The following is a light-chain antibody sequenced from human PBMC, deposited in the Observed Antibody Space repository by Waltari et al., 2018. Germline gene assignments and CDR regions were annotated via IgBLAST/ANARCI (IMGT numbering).Light chain of an antibody. CDR2: DTS. J-gene: IGKJ4*01. CDR3: QQRHNWPLT. Sequence: EIVLTQSPATLSLSPGERATLSCRASQSVRVYLAWYQQKPGQAPRLLIYDTSNRPPGTPDGFSGSGSGTDFSLSISGREPEDFAVYYCQQRHNWPLTFGGGAKVAIK. CDR1: QSVRVY. V-gene: IGKV3-11*01.